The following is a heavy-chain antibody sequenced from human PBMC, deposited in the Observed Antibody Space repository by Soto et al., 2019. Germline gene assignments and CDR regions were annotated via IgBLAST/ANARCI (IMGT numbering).Heavy chain of an antibody. CDR1: GFTFGSYS. J-gene: IGHJ4*02. CDR3: ARISFIVGDDSDY. V-gene: IGHV3-48*01. CDR2: ISSGSSSI. Sequence: EVQLVESGGGLVQPGGALRLSCVASGFTFGSYSINWVRQAPGKGLEWISYISSGSSSINYADSVKGRFTVSRDNAKNSLYLQMNGLRVEDTAVYYCARISFIVGDDSDYWGQGTLVTVSS. D-gene: IGHD1-26*01.